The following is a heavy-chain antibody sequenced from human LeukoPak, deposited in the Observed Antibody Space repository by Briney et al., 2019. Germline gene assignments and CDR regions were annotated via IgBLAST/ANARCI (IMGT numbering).Heavy chain of an antibody. D-gene: IGHD6-19*01. CDR2: ISGDGGST. CDR3: ARESESSGWYDY. V-gene: IGHV3-43*02. CDR1: GFMFHDYA. J-gene: IGHJ4*02. Sequence: GGTLRLSCAAPGFMFHDYAIHWVRQAPGKGLEWVSLISGDGGSTFYADSVKGRFTISRDNSKNSLYLQMNSLRSDDTALYYCARESESSGWYDYWGQGTLVTVSS.